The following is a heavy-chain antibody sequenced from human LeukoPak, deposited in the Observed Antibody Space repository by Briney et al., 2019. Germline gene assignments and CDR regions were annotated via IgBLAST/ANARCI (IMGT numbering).Heavy chain of an antibody. V-gene: IGHV3-11*04. J-gene: IGHJ4*02. CDR1: GFTFSDYY. CDR2: ISSSGNTL. CDR3: ARRAARSPYFDY. Sequence: GGSLRLSCAASGFTFSDYYMSWIRQAPGKGLESASYISSSGNTLYYADSVKGRFTISRDNAKNLLYLQMNSLRAEDTAVYYCARRAARSPYFDYWGQGTLVTVSS. D-gene: IGHD6-6*01.